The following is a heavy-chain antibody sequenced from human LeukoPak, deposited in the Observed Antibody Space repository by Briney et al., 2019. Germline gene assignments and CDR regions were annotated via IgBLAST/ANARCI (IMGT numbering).Heavy chain of an antibody. J-gene: IGHJ6*03. CDR1: GGSISSYF. Sequence: SETLSLTCTVSGGSISSYFWSWIRQPPGKGLELIGDISDTGSTNYNPSLKSRVTISVDTSKNQFSLKLSSVTAADTAVYYCSTRGYIAARGLYYYYYYMDVWGKGTTVTVSS. CDR2: ISDTGST. D-gene: IGHD6-6*01. V-gene: IGHV4-59*12. CDR3: STRGYIAARGLYYYYYYMDV.